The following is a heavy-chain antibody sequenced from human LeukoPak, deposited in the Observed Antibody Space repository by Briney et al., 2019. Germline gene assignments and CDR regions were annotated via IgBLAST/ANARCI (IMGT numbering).Heavy chain of an antibody. CDR1: GFTFSSYA. CDR2: IKQDGSEK. Sequence: GGSLRLSCAASGFTFSSYAMNWVRQAPGKGLEWVANIKQDGSEKYYVDSVKGRFTISRDNAKNSLYLQMNSLRAEDTAVYYCARDLLFSSDTFDYWGQGTLVTVSS. CDR3: ARDLLFSSDTFDY. J-gene: IGHJ4*02. D-gene: IGHD6-13*01. V-gene: IGHV3-7*01.